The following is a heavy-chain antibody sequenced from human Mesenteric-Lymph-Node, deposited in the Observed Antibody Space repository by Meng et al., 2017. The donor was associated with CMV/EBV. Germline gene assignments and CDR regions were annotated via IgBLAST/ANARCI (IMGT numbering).Heavy chain of an antibody. CDR3: ARDPLNCSSTSCFLEYFQH. D-gene: IGHD2-2*01. V-gene: IGHV3-21*01. Sequence: GGSLRLSCAASGFTFSSYSMNWVRQAPGKGLEWVSSISSSSSYIYYADSVKGRFTISRDNAKNSLYLQMNSLRAEDTAVYYCARDPLNCSSTSCFLEYFQHWGQGTLVTVSS. CDR2: ISSSSSYI. J-gene: IGHJ1*01. CDR1: GFTFSSYS.